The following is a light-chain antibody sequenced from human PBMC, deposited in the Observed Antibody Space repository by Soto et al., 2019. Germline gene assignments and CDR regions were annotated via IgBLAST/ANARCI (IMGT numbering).Light chain of an antibody. J-gene: IGKJ2*01. Sequence: EIVMTQFPATLAVSPGERATLSCRASQSVSSNLAWYQQKPGQAPRLLIYGASTRATGIPARFSGSGSGTEFTLTISSLQSEDFAVYYCQQYNNWPPYTFGQGTKVDI. CDR1: QSVSSN. CDR2: GAS. CDR3: QQYNNWPPYT. V-gene: IGKV3-15*01.